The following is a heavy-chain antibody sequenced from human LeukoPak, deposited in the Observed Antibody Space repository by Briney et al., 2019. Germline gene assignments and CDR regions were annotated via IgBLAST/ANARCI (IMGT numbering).Heavy chain of an antibody. Sequence: GGSLRLSCAASGFTFSSYWMHWVRQAPGKGLVWVSRINSDGSYTNYADSVKGRFTISRDNAKNTVYLQMNSLRAEDTAVYYCARGGSCSGSTCYSGKDNWFDPWGQGTLVTVSS. V-gene: IGHV3-74*01. CDR3: ARGGSCSGSTCYSGKDNWFDP. D-gene: IGHD2-15*01. CDR2: INSDGSYT. J-gene: IGHJ5*02. CDR1: GFTFSSYW.